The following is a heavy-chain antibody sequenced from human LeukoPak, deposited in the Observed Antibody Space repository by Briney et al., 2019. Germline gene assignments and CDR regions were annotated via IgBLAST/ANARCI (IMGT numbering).Heavy chain of an antibody. CDR2: FDPEDGET. J-gene: IGHJ4*02. CDR1: GYTFTSYG. CDR3: ATDMGYCSGGSCYIIYFDY. D-gene: IGHD2-15*01. Sequence: ASVKVSCKASGYTFTSYGISWVRQAPGQGLEWMGGFDPEDGETIYAQKFQGRVTMTEDTSTDTAYMELSSLRSEDTAVYYCATDMGYCSGGSCYIIYFDYWGQGTLVTVSS. V-gene: IGHV1-24*01.